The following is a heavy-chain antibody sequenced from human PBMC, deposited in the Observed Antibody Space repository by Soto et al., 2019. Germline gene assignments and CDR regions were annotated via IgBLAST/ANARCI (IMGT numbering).Heavy chain of an antibody. CDR3: ARGLADTAMAPSDYYGMDV. V-gene: IGHV1-69*06. Sequence: SEKVSCKSSVGPLSGYAISLVRQAPGQGLEWMGGIIPIFGTANYAQKFQGRVTITADKSTSTAYMDLSSLRSEDTAVYYCARGLADTAMAPSDYYGMDVWGQGTTVTVSS. CDR2: IIPIFGTA. J-gene: IGHJ6*02. D-gene: IGHD5-18*01. CDR1: VGPLSGYA.